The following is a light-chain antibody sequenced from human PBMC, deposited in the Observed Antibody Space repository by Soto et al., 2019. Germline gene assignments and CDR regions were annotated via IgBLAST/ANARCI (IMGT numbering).Light chain of an antibody. CDR2: EVS. CDR1: SSDFGSYNR. CDR3: SSYTSSSTRV. Sequence: QSALTQPPSVSGSPGQSVTISCTGTSSDFGSYNRVSWYQRPPGTGPKLVIYEVSNRPSGIPDRFSGSKSGNTASLTISGLQAEDEAEYYCSSYTSSSTRVFGTGTKLTVL. J-gene: IGLJ1*01. V-gene: IGLV2-18*02.